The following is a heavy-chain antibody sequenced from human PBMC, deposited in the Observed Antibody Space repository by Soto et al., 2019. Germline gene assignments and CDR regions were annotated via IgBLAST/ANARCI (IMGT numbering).Heavy chain of an antibody. Sequence: EVQLLESGGGLVQPGGSLRLSCATSGFTFSSYAMNWVRQAPVKGLEWVSGISVSGDSRYDADSVKGRFTISRDNSKSNLYLPMNSLRAEDTAVYYCATIFRYGDPEYWGQGVLVTVSS. CDR1: GFTFSSYA. V-gene: IGHV3-23*01. CDR2: ISVSGDSR. CDR3: ATIFRYGDPEY. J-gene: IGHJ4*02. D-gene: IGHD2-21*02.